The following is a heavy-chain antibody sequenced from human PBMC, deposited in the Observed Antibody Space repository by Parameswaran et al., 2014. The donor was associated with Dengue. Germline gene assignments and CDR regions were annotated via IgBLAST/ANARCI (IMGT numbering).Heavy chain of an antibody. V-gene: IGHV3-21*01. CDR3: ARGSTSFDY. CDR2: ISSSSSYI. Sequence: PGKGLEWVSSISSSSSYIYYADSVKGRFTISKDNAKNSLYLQMNSLRAEDTAVYYCARGSTSFDYWGQGNPGHRLL. D-gene: IGHD2-2*01. J-gene: IGHJ4*02.